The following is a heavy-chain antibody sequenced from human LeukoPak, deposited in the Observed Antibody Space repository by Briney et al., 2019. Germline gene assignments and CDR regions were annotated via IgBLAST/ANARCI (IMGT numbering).Heavy chain of an antibody. CDR3: ARHNWNGGFDY. V-gene: IGHV4-39*01. D-gene: IGHD1-20*01. CDR2: IYYSGST. J-gene: IGHJ4*02. CDR1: GGFISSSPYY. Sequence: SETLSLTCTVFGGFISSSPYYWGWIRQPPGKGLEWIASIYYSGSTYYNPSLGSRVTISVDTSKNQFSLKLTSVTAADTVVYFCARHNWNGGFDYWGQGTLVTVSS.